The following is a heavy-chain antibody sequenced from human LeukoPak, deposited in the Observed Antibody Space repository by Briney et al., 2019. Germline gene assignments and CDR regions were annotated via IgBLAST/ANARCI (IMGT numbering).Heavy chain of an antibody. V-gene: IGHV3-53*01. CDR2: LYTGGGT. Sequence: GGSLRLSCAPSGFSARTTYTSWVRQAPGKGLEWVSVLYTGGGTDHDDSVKGRFTITRDNSKNTLSRQMNSLRVEDTAIYYCATYRQVLLPFESWGQGTLVTVSS. J-gene: IGHJ4*02. CDR1: GFSARTTY. CDR3: ATYRQVLLPFES. D-gene: IGHD2-8*02.